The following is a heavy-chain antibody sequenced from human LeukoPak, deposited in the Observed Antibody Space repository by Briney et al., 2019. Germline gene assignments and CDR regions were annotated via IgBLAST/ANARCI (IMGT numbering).Heavy chain of an antibody. V-gene: IGHV3-30*02. CDR3: VRGFPARRGAFDI. Sequence: PGGSLRLSCAASRFVFPSHGMHWVRQAPGKGLEWVAFIRYDGSDIYYADSVKGRFTISRDNSKKTLYLQLHSLRPDDTAVYYCVRGFPARRGAFDIWGQGTKVTVSS. CDR1: RFVFPSHG. J-gene: IGHJ3*02. CDR2: IRYDGSDI. D-gene: IGHD6-6*01.